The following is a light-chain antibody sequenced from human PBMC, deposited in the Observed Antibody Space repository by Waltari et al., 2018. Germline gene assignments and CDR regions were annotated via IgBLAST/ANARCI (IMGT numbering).Light chain of an antibody. J-gene: IGKJ4*01. Sequence: DIQMTQSPSPLSASVGDRVTITCRASQSISSWLAWYQQKPGTAPKLLIYKASSLESGVPSRFSGSGSGTEFTLTINSLQPDDFATYYCQQYNSYPLTFGGGTKVEIK. CDR2: KAS. CDR1: QSISSW. V-gene: IGKV1-5*03. CDR3: QQYNSYPLT.